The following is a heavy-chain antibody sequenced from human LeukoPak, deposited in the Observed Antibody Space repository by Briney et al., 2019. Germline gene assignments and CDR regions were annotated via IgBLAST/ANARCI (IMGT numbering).Heavy chain of an antibody. CDR3: ARSQMYYYQSSIYFDY. J-gene: IGHJ4*02. Sequence: SETLSLTCSVSGDSITSYYWSWLRQPPGKGLEWIGYVYYSGSTNYNPSLESRVTISLDTSKNEFSLKVSSVTAADTAVYYCARSQMYYYQSSIYFDYWGQGALVTVSS. D-gene: IGHD3-22*01. V-gene: IGHV4-59*08. CDR2: VYYSGST. CDR1: GDSITSYY.